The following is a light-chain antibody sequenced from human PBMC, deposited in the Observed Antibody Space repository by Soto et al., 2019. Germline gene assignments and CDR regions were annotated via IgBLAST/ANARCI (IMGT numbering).Light chain of an antibody. J-gene: IGKJ1*01. CDR2: KAS. V-gene: IGKV1-5*03. CDR3: QQYHSYST. Sequence: DIQMTQSPSTLSGSVGDRVTITCRASQTISSWLAWYQQKPGKAPKLLIYKASTLQSGVPLRFSGTGSGTEFTLTISSLQPDDFATYYCQQYHSYSTFGQGTKV. CDR1: QTISSW.